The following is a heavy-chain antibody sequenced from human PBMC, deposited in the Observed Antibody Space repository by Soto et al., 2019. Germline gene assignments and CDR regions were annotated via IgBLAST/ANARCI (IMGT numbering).Heavy chain of an antibody. J-gene: IGHJ5*02. V-gene: IGHV4-34*01. CDR1: GGSFGGYY. Sequence: QVQLQQLGAGLLKPSETLSLTCAVYGGSFGGYYWSWIRQPPGKGLEWIGEINHSGSTNYNPSLKSRVTISVDTSKNQFSLKLSSVTAADTAVYYCASSEYYYDSSGYYALSWGQGTLVTVSS. CDR3: ASSEYYYDSSGYYALS. CDR2: INHSGST. D-gene: IGHD3-22*01.